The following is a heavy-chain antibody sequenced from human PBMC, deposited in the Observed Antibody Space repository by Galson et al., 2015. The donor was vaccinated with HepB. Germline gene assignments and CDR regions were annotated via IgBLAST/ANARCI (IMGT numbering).Heavy chain of an antibody. CDR2: ISYDGSNK. J-gene: IGHJ4*02. V-gene: IGHV3-30*04. CDR3: ARGGLLWFGELLGQTLDY. CDR1: GFTFSSYA. Sequence: SLRLSCAASGFTFSSYAMHWVRQAPGKGLEWVAVISYDGSNKYYADSVKGRFTISRDNSKNTLYLQMNSLRAEDTAVYYCARGGLLWFGELLGQTLDYWGQGTLVTVSS. D-gene: IGHD3-10*01.